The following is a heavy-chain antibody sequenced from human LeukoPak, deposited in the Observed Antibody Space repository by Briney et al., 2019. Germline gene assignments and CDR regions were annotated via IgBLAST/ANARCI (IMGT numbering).Heavy chain of an antibody. J-gene: IGHJ4*02. CDR2: ISSSGTPI. CDR1: GFTFSSYE. CDR3: AREKTACGGDCYDS. Sequence: GGSLRVSCAASGFTFSSYEMNWVRQAPGKGLEWVSYISSSGTPIHYADSVKGRFTISIDNAKNSLFLQMNSLRAEDTAVYYCAREKTACGGDCYDSWGQGTLVTVSS. V-gene: IGHV3-48*03. D-gene: IGHD2-21*01.